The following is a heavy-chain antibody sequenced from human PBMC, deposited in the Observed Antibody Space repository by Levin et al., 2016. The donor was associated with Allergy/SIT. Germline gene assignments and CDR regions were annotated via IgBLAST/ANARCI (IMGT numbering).Heavy chain of an antibody. J-gene: IGHJ4*02. D-gene: IGHD3-3*01. Sequence: WIRQPPGKGLEWVSSVSGSGASTYYADSVKGRFTISRDNSKNTLYLQMGSLRAEDTAVYYCAKGLDFWSGYYGGYWGQGTLVTASS. V-gene: IGHV3-23*01. CDR3: AKGLDFWSGYYGGY. CDR2: VSGSGAST.